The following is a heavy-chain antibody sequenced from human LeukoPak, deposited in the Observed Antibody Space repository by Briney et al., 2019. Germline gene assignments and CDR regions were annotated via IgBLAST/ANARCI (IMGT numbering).Heavy chain of an antibody. CDR1: GYTFTGYY. J-gene: IGHJ4*02. Sequence: ASVKVSCKASGYTFTGYYVHWVRQAPGQGLEWMGWINPNSGGTNYAQKLQGRVTMTRDTSISTAYMELSRLRSDDTAVYYCATDTVVTPGLDYWGQGTLVTVSS. CDR3: ATDTVVTPGLDY. CDR2: INPNSGGT. D-gene: IGHD4-23*01. V-gene: IGHV1-2*02.